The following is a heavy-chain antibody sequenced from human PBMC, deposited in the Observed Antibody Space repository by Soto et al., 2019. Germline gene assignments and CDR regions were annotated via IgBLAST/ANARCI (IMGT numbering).Heavy chain of an antibody. J-gene: IGHJ4*02. CDR1: GFTFISST. CDR2: LVVGSGHK. CDR3: AAGDYHDTSGYSSDY. Sequence: GVSVQVSCKATGFTFISSTVLWVRQARGQTHEWLRWLVVGSGHKNYAQNIQARVTFTRDEYKSTAPHAIRSLRSEDTCVYYCAAGDYHDTSGYSSDYWCQGTLVTVSS. V-gene: IGHV1-58*01. D-gene: IGHD3-3*01.